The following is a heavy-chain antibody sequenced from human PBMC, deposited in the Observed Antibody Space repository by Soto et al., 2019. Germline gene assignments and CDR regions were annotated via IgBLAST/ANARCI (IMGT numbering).Heavy chain of an antibody. CDR2: IYYSGSA. Sequence: SETLSLTCTISGGSISGFYWGWIRQPPGKGLEWIGNIYYSGSANYDPSLRSRVTISLNTSKNQFSLKLNSVTAADTAIYYCARWTYCGGDCYWLDFWGQGTLVTV. CDR1: GGSISGFY. CDR3: ARWTYCGGDCYWLDF. V-gene: IGHV4-59*01. D-gene: IGHD2-21*02. J-gene: IGHJ4*02.